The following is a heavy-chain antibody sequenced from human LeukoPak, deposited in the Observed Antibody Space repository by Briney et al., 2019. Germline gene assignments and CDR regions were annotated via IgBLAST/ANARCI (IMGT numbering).Heavy chain of an antibody. V-gene: IGHV3-53*01. Sequence: GGSLRLSCAASGFTVSSNYMSWVRQAPGKGLEWVSVISVKGRFTISRDNSKNTLYLQMNSLRAEDTAVYYCARGFRYYDILTGYYVDFDYWGQGTLVTVSS. D-gene: IGHD3-9*01. J-gene: IGHJ4*02. CDR1: GFTVSSNY. CDR3: ARGFRYYDILTGYYVDFDY. CDR2: I.